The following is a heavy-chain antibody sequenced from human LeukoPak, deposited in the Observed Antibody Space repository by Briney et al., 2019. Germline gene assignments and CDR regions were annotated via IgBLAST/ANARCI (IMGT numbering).Heavy chain of an antibody. CDR2: IYYSGST. Sequence: SETLSLTCTVSGGSISSSIYYWGWIRQPPGKGLEWIGSIYYSGSTYYNPSLKSRVTISVDTSKNQFSLKLSSVTAADTAVYYCARSGGWFDPWGQGTLVTVSS. D-gene: IGHD3-10*01. CDR1: GGSISSSIYY. V-gene: IGHV4-39*01. CDR3: ARSGGWFDP. J-gene: IGHJ5*02.